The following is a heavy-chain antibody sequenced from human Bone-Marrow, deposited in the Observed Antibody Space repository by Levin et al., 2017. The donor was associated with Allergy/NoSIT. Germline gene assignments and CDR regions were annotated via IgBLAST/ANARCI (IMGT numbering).Heavy chain of an antibody. Sequence: GESLKISCAASGFTFSYYYISWIRQTPGKGLEWISYIYNNSYTNYAESVRGRFTISRDNAKNSVYLEMNSLRAEDTAVYYCARGLNDQWGQGTLVTVTS. CDR1: GFTFSYYY. V-gene: IGHV3-11*06. CDR3: ARGLNDQ. CDR2: IYNNSYT. J-gene: IGHJ5*02. D-gene: IGHD2-21*02.